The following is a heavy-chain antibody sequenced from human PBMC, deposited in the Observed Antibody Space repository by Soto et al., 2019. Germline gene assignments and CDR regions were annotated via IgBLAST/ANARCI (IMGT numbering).Heavy chain of an antibody. CDR2: ISYDGSNK. J-gene: IGHJ3*02. V-gene: IGHV3-30*18. Sequence: PGGSLRLSCAASGFTFSSYGMHWVRQAPGKGLEWVAVISYDGSNKYYADSVKGRFTISRDNSKNTLYLQMSSLRAEDTAVYYCAKDGSPAPGAFDIWGQGTMVTVSS. D-gene: IGHD6-25*01. CDR1: GFTFSSYG. CDR3: AKDGSPAPGAFDI.